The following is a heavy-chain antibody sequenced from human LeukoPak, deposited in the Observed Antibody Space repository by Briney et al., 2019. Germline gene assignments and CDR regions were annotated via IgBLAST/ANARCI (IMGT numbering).Heavy chain of an antibody. D-gene: IGHD6-19*01. CDR3: ARDWGSSGWYNWFDP. J-gene: IGHJ5*02. V-gene: IGHV3-23*01. Sequence: GGSLRLSCAASGFTFSSSSISWVRQAPGKGLEWVSAITDAVGSTHYADSVKGRFTISSDNSKNTVYLQMNSLRPEDMAVYYCARDWGSSGWYNWFDPWGQGTLVTVSS. CDR1: GFTFSSSS. CDR2: ITDAVGST.